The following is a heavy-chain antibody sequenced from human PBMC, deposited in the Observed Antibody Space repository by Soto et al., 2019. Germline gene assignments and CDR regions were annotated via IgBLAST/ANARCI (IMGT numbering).Heavy chain of an antibody. CDR1: GFTFTTYW. Sequence: GGSLRLSCAASGFTFTTYWMHWVRQGPGKGLVWVARISRDGIGATYAESVKGRFTISRDNTKNTLYLQMNSLRVEDTAVYYCGPLGNFGVVMGHWGQGTLVTVSS. D-gene: IGHD3-3*01. V-gene: IGHV3-74*03. J-gene: IGHJ4*02. CDR3: GPLGNFGVVMGH. CDR2: ISRDGIGA.